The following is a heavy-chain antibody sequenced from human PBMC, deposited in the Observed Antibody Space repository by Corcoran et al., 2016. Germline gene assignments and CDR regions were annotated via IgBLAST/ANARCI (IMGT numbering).Heavy chain of an antibody. V-gene: IGHV1-69*06. D-gene: IGHD6-6*01. CDR3: ARRGIAARPLYYYYYGMDV. CDR2: IIPIFGTA. CDR1: GGTFSSYA. J-gene: IGHJ6*02. Sequence: QVQLVQSGAEVKKPGSSVKVSCKASGGTFSSYAISWVRQAPGQGLEWMGGIIPIFGTANYAQKFQGRVTITADKSTSTAYMELSSLRSEDTAVYYCARRGIAARPLYYYYYGMDVWGQGTTVTVSS.